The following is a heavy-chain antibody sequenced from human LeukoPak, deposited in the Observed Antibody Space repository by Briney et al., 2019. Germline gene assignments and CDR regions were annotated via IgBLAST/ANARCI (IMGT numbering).Heavy chain of an antibody. CDR3: ARPDSSGYYYYGFDP. CDR2: INPNSGGT. Sequence: ASVKVSCKASGYTFTGYYMHWVRQAPGQGLEWMGWINPNSGGTNYAQKFQGRVTMTRDTSISTAYMELSRLRSDDTAVYYCARPDSSGYYYYGFDPWGQGTLVTVSS. CDR1: GYTFTGYY. V-gene: IGHV1-2*02. J-gene: IGHJ5*02. D-gene: IGHD3-22*01.